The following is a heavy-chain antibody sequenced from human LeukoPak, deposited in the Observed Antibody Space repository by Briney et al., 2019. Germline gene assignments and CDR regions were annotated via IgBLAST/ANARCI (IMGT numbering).Heavy chain of an antibody. CDR2: LQNHGGDI. Sequence: GGSLRLSCAASGFTFSNYGMHWVRQAPDKGLEWVAFLQNHGGDIHYADSVEGRFTISRDNSKNTLYLQMNSLRAEDTAVYYCAMDRVITANWFDPWGQGTLVTVSS. J-gene: IGHJ5*02. CDR3: AMDRVITANWFDP. D-gene: IGHD1-14*01. V-gene: IGHV3-30*02. CDR1: GFTFSNYG.